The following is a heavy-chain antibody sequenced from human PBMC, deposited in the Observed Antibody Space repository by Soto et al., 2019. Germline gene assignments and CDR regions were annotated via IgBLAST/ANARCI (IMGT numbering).Heavy chain of an antibody. Sequence: GGSLRLSCAASGFTFSSYAMSWVRQAPGKGLEWVSAISGSGGSTYYADSVKGRFTISRDNSKNTLYLQMNSLRAEDTAVYYCARKGYDLGYNWFDPWGQGTLVTVSS. CDR2: ISGSGGST. CDR3: ARKGYDLGYNWFDP. CDR1: GFTFSSYA. D-gene: IGHD5-12*01. J-gene: IGHJ5*02. V-gene: IGHV3-23*01.